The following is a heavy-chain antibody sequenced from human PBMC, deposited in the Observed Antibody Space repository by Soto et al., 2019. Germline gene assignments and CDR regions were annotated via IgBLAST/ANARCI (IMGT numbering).Heavy chain of an antibody. CDR3: ARPRGIAPAVWYFDL. CDR2: IYYSGIA. D-gene: IGHD6-13*01. CDR1: GGSISSHY. V-gene: IGHV4-59*08. Sequence: QVQLQESGPGLVKPSETLSLTCTVSGGSISSHYWSWIRQPPGRGLEWIGFIYYSGIADSNPSLKSRVTISLDTSKNHLSLRLSSVTAADTAVYYCARPRGIAPAVWYFDLWGRGTLVTVSS. J-gene: IGHJ2*01.